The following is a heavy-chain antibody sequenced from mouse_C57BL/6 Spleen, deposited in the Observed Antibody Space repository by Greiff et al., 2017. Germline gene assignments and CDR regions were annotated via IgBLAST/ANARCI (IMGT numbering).Heavy chain of an antibody. CDR3: ARKGNYSNYDWYFDV. Sequence: EVKLVQSGPELVKPGASVKISCKASGYSFTDYNMNWVKQSTGKSLEWIGVIYPNYGTTSYNEKFKGQDTLTVDQSSSTAYMQLNSLTSEDSAVYYCARKGNYSNYDWYFDVWGTGTTVTVSS. CDR2: IYPNYGTT. J-gene: IGHJ1*03. D-gene: IGHD2-5*01. V-gene: IGHV1-39*01. CDR1: GYSFTDYN.